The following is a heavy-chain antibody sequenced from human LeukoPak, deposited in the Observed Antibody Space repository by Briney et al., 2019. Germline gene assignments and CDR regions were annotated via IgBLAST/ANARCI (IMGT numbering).Heavy chain of an antibody. CDR3: ARALERDGMDV. V-gene: IGHV3-9*01. J-gene: IGHJ6*02. CDR2: ISWNSGSV. CDR1: GFIFDDFA. Sequence: GGSLRLSCAASGFIFDDFAMHWVRQAPGKGLEWVSSISWNSGSVGYADSVKGRFTISRDNAKNSLYLQMNSLRAEDTAVYYCARALERDGMDVWGQGTTVTVSS. D-gene: IGHD1-1*01.